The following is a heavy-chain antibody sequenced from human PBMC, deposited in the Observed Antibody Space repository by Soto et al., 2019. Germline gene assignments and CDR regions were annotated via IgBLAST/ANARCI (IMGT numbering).Heavy chain of an antibody. Sequence: NPSETLSLTCTVSGGSISSYYWSWIRQPPGKGLEWIGYIYYSGSTNYNPSLKSRVTISVDTSKNQFSLKLSSVTAADTAVYYCARVRRDGYNPFDYWGQGTLVTVSS. CDR3: ARVRRDGYNPFDY. V-gene: IGHV4-59*01. CDR2: IYYSGST. J-gene: IGHJ4*02. D-gene: IGHD5-12*01. CDR1: GGSISSYY.